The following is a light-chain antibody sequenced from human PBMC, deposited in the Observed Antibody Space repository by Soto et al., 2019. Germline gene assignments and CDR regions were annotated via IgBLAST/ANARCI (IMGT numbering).Light chain of an antibody. Sequence: DIVLTQSPGTLSLSPGDTATLSCRASQSLSSYSLAWYQQAPGRAPRLLTFGASSRATGIPDRFSSSGSGTDFTLTISGLEPEYFAVYYCQRYGGSVTFGGGTNVDIK. CDR3: QRYGGSVT. J-gene: IGKJ4*01. V-gene: IGKV3-20*01. CDR2: GAS. CDR1: QSLSSYS.